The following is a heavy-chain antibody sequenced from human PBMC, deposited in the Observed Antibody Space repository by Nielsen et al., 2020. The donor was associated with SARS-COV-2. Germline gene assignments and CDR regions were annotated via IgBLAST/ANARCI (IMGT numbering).Heavy chain of an antibody. Sequence: SLKISCAASGFTFDDYAMHWVRQAPGKGLEWVSGISWNSGSIGYADSVKGRFTISRDNAKNSLYLQMNRLRAEDTAVYYCAKAGAKFSSAWSVWFDPWGQGTLVTVSS. CDR1: GFTFDDYA. J-gene: IGHJ5*02. CDR3: AKAGAKFSSAWSVWFDP. V-gene: IGHV3-9*01. CDR2: ISWNSGSI. D-gene: IGHD6-13*01.